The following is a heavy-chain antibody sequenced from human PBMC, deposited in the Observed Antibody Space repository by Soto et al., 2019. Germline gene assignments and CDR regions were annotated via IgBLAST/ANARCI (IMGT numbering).Heavy chain of an antibody. J-gene: IGHJ3*01. V-gene: IGHV1-18*04. D-gene: IGHD1-26*01. Sequence: QVQLVQSGAEVKKPGASVKVSCKASGYTFTSYGISWVRQAPVQGLEWMGWISASNGNTNYAHKLQGRVTMTTDKSTSTAYMELRSLRSDDTAVYYCARDLASLGWGQPFLWGRGTMVTDSS. CDR1: GYTFTSYG. CDR2: ISASNGNT. CDR3: ARDLASLGWGQPFL.